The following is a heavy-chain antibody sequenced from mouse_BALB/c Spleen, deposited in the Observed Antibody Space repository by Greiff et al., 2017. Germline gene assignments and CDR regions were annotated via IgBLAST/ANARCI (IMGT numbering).Heavy chain of an antibody. CDR3: ARENYYDYSHWYFDV. J-gene: IGHJ1*01. CDR1: GYTFTSYV. D-gene: IGHD2-4*01. Sequence: VQLQQSGPELVKPGASVKMSCKASGYTFTSYVMHWVKQKPGQGLEWIGYINPYNDGTKYNEKFKGKATLTSDKSSSTAYMELSSLTSEDSAVYYCARENYYDYSHWYFDVWGAGTTVTVSS. V-gene: IGHV1-14*01. CDR2: INPYNDGT.